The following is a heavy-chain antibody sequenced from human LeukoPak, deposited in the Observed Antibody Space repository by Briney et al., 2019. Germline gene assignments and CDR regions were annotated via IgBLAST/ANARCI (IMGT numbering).Heavy chain of an antibody. CDR1: GGSISSYY. J-gene: IGHJ4*02. Sequence: SETLSLTCTVSGGSISSYYWSWIRQPPGKGLEWIGYIYYSGSTNYNPSLKSRVTISVDTSKNQFSLKLSSVTAADTAVYYCAREGSGSQSIYWGQGTLVTVSS. CDR3: AREGSGSQSIY. V-gene: IGHV4-59*01. CDR2: IYYSGST. D-gene: IGHD1-26*01.